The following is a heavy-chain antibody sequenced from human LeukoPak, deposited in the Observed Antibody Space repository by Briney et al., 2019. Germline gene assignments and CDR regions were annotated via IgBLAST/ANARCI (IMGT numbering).Heavy chain of an antibody. CDR2: ISGSGVST. D-gene: IGHD4-17*01. Sequence: SGGSLRLSCAASGFTLDNYNFNWVRQAPGKGLEWVSVISGSGVSTYYADSVKGRFTISRDNSRNTLYLQMNSLRAEDTAVYYCAKDLHYGDYAGGDAFDIWGQGTMVTVSS. V-gene: IGHV3-23*01. CDR3: AKDLHYGDYAGGDAFDI. J-gene: IGHJ3*02. CDR1: GFTLDNYN.